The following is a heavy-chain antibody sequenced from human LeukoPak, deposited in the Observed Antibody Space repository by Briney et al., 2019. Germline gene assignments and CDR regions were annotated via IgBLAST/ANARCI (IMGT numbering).Heavy chain of an antibody. CDR1: GGSISSSSYY. V-gene: IGHV4-31*03. Sequence: PSETLSLTCTVSGGSISSSSYYWSWIRQQPGKGLEWIGYIYYSGSTYYNPSLKSRVTISVDTSKNQFSLKLSSVTAADTAVYYCARDRSGLDNWFDPWGQGTLVTVSS. CDR2: IYYSGST. J-gene: IGHJ5*02. CDR3: ARDRSGLDNWFDP. D-gene: IGHD2-8*02.